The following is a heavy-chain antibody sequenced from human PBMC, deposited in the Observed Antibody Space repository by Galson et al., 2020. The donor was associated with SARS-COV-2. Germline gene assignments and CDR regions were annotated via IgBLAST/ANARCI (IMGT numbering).Heavy chain of an antibody. CDR1: GFTFSPYG. CDR3: ARDGQWLVPNAMDV. J-gene: IGHJ6*02. CDR2: IWYDASNK. Sequence: GGSLRLSCAGSGFTFSPYGMHWVRQAPGKGLEWVAVIWYDASNKYYADSVKGRFTISRDNSKNTLYLQMNSLRAEDTAGYYCARDGQWLVPNAMDVWGQGTTVTVSS. D-gene: IGHD6-19*01. V-gene: IGHV3-33*01.